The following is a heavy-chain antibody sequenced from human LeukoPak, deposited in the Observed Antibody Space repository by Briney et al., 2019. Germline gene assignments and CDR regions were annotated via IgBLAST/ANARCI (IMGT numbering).Heavy chain of an antibody. D-gene: IGHD5-18*01. CDR2: ISWNSGSI. J-gene: IGHJ4*02. CDR1: GFTFDDYA. V-gene: IGHV3-9*01. Sequence: GGSLRLSCAASGFTFDDYAMHWVRQAPGKGLEWVSGISWNSGSIGYADSVKGRFTISRDNAKNSLYLQMKSLRAEDTALYYCARVRGYSGSYFDYWGQGTLVTVSS. CDR3: ARVRGYSGSYFDY.